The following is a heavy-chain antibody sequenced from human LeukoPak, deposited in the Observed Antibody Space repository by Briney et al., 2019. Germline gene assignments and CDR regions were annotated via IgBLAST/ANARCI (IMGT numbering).Heavy chain of an antibody. Sequence: SETLSLTCAVYGGSFSGYYWSWIRQPPGKGLEWIGEINHSGSTNYNPSLKSRVTISVDTSKNQFSLKLSSVTAADTAVYYCAREVAAAGMVIAAIFDYWGQGTLVTVSS. CDR3: AREVAAAGMVIAAIFDY. J-gene: IGHJ4*02. V-gene: IGHV4-34*01. CDR1: GGSFSGYY. D-gene: IGHD6-13*01. CDR2: INHSGST.